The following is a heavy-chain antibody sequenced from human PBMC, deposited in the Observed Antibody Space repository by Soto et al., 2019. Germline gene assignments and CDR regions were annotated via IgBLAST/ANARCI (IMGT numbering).Heavy chain of an antibody. CDR2: ISGSGGST. CDR3: AKDRLVRAAAGKEVDWFDP. Sequence: GGSLRLSCAASGFTFSSYVMSWVRQAPGKGLEWVSAISGSGGSTYYADSVKGRFTISRDNSKNTLYLQMNSLRAEDTAVYYCAKDRLVRAAAGKEVDWFDPWGQGTLVTVSS. D-gene: IGHD6-13*01. CDR1: GFTFSSYV. J-gene: IGHJ5*02. V-gene: IGHV3-23*01.